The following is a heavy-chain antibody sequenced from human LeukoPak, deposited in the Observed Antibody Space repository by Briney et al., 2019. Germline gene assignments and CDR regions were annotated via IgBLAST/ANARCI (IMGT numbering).Heavy chain of an antibody. CDR2: INAGNGNT. CDR1: GYTFTSYA. J-gene: IGHJ4*02. D-gene: IGHD2-15*01. V-gene: IGHV1-3*01. CDR3: ARGYCSGGSCYYDY. Sequence: ASVKVSCKASGYTFTSYAMHWVRQAPGQRLEWMGWINAGNGNTKYSQEFQGRVTITRDTSASTAYMELSSLRSDDTAVYYCARGYCSGGSCYYDYWGQGTLVTVSS.